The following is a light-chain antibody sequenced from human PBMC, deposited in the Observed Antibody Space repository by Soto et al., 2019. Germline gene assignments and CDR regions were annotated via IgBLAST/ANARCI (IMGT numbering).Light chain of an antibody. CDR1: QSVTSTY. Sequence: EIVLTQSPGTLSLSPGERATLSCRASQSVTSTYLGWYQQKPGQAPRLLIYDASSRATGIPDRFSGSGSGTHFTLTISRLEPEDFAVYYCQQYGSSPYTLGQGTKLEI. CDR3: QQYGSSPYT. CDR2: DAS. V-gene: IGKV3-20*01. J-gene: IGKJ2*01.